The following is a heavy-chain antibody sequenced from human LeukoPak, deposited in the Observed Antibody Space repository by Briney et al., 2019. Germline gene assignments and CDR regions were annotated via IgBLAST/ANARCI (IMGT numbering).Heavy chain of an antibody. D-gene: IGHD6-13*01. V-gene: IGHV1-18*01. Sequence: RASVKVSCNASGYTFTIYGVSWVRQAPGQGLEWMGWISAYNGNTNYAQKLQGRVTMTTDTSTSTAYMELRSLRSDDTAVYYCARDMGIAAAGHYYYYYGMDVWGQGTTVTVSS. CDR3: ARDMGIAAAGHYYYYYGMDV. J-gene: IGHJ6*02. CDR2: ISAYNGNT. CDR1: GYTFTIYG.